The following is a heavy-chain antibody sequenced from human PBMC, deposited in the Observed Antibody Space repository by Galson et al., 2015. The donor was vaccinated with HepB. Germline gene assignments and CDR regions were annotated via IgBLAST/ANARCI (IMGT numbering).Heavy chain of an antibody. CDR1: GYSFTTYW. V-gene: IGHV5-10-1*01. Sequence: QSGAEVKKPGESLRISCKGSGYSFTTYWISWVRQMPGKGLEWMGRIDPSDSYTNYSPSFQGHVTTPADKSISTAYLQWSSLKASDTAMYYCASIAARPTDYWGQGTLVTVSS. CDR2: IDPSDSYT. CDR3: ASIAARPTDY. J-gene: IGHJ4*02. D-gene: IGHD6-6*01.